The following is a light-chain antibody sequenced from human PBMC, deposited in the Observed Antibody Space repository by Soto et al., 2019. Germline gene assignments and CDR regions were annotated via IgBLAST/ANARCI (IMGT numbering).Light chain of an antibody. CDR2: GAA. Sequence: EIVMTQSPATLSFSPGERVTLSCRASQSVFSSLAWYQQKPGQAPRLLIYGAATRATGIPARLSGSGSGTDFTLTISSLQSEDFAVYFCQQYHTRPAFGRGTKV. J-gene: IGKJ1*01. CDR3: QQYHTRPA. V-gene: IGKV3-15*01. CDR1: QSVFSS.